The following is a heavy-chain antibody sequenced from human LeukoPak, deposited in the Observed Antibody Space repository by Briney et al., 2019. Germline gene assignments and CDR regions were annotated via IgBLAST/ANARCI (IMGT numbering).Heavy chain of an antibody. CDR3: ARDIYGGHDY. Sequence: GGPLTLSCAASGFTFRNYWMSWVRQAPGKGLQWVANINQDGSEKSYVDSVEGRFTISRDNDKKSLYLHVNSLRAEDTAVYYCARDIYGGHDYWGQGTLLTVSS. J-gene: IGHJ4*02. V-gene: IGHV3-7*04. CDR1: GFTFRNYW. CDR2: INQDGSEK. D-gene: IGHD2-21*01.